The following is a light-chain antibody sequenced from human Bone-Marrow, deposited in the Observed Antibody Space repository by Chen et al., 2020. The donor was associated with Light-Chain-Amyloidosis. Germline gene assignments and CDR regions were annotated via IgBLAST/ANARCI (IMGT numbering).Light chain of an antibody. J-gene: IGLJ3*02. CDR2: RNN. CDR1: SSNIGPNY. Sequence: QSVLTQPPSASGTPGQRVSIACSGSSSNIGPNYVFWYQHLPGSAPTLLIYRNNQWPSGVPDRFSGSKSGTSASLASNGLRSEDEADYYCAAWDGSLSGWVFGGGTRLTVL. V-gene: IGLV1-47*01. CDR3: AAWDGSLSGWV.